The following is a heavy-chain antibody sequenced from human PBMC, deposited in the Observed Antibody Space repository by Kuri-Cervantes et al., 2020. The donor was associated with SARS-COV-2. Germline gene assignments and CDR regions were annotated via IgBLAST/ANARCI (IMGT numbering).Heavy chain of an antibody. D-gene: IGHD5-18*01. J-gene: IGHJ4*02. CDR1: GFTFSSYS. V-gene: IGHV3-21*01. Sequence: GESLKSSCAASGFTFSSYSMNWVRQAPGKGLEWVSSISSSSSYIYYADSVKGRFTISRDNAKNSLYLQMNSLRAEDTDVYYCAREDSYGYGDYWGQGTLVTVSS. CDR3: AREDSYGYGDY. CDR2: ISSSSSYI.